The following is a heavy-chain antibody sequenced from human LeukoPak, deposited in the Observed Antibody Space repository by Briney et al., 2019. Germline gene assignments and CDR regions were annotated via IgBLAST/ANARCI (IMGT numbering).Heavy chain of an antibody. CDR1: GFTFSSYA. CDR3: AKDLYYYDSSGYTRPPFDY. J-gene: IGHJ4*02. Sequence: GSLRLSXAXSGFTFSSYAMSWVRQAPGKGLEWVSAISGSGGSTYYADSVKGRFTVSRDNSKNTLYLQMNSLRAEDTAVYYCAKDLYYYDSSGYTRPPFDYWGQGTLVTVSS. V-gene: IGHV3-23*01. CDR2: ISGSGGST. D-gene: IGHD3-22*01.